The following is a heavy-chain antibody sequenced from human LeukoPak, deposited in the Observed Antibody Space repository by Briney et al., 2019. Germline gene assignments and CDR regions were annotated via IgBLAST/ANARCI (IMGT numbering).Heavy chain of an antibody. V-gene: IGHV4-39*01. CDR2: IYYSGST. CDR1: GGSISSSSYY. J-gene: IGHJ4*02. CDR3: VRHIGYCYGRLDY. Sequence: SETLSLTCTVSGGSISSSSYYWGWIRQPPGKGLEWIGSIYYSGSTYYNPSLKSRVTISVDTSKNQFSLKLSSVTAADTAVYYCVRHIGYCYGRLDYWGQGTLVTVSS. D-gene: IGHD5-18*01.